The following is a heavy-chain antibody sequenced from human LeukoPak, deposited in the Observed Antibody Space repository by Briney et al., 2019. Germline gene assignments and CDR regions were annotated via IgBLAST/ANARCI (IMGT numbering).Heavy chain of an antibody. V-gene: IGHV4-34*01. D-gene: IGHD1-7*01. CDR2: INHSGST. CDR1: GGSFSGYY. Sequence: SETLSLTCAVYGGSFSGYYWSWIRQPPGKGLEWIGEINHSGSTNYNPSLKSRVTISVDTSKNQLSLKLSSVTAADTAVYYCARARGITGTTVLDYWGQGTLVTVSS. J-gene: IGHJ4*02. CDR3: ARARGITGTTVLDY.